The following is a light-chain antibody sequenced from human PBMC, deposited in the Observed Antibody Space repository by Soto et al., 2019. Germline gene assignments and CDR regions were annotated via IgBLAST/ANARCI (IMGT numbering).Light chain of an antibody. V-gene: IGKV3-20*01. CDR3: QQYGSSGT. CDR1: QSVSSTY. J-gene: IGKJ1*01. CDR2: GAS. Sequence: EIVLTQSPGTLSLSPWERATLSCRASQSVSSTYLIWYQQKPGQAPRLLIFGASIRVTGIPDRFIGSGSGTDFTLTISRLEPEDFAVYYCQQYGSSGTFGQGTKVDIK.